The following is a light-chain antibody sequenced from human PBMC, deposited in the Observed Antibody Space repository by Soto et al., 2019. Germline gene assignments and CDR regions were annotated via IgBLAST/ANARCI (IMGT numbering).Light chain of an antibody. V-gene: IGLV2-14*03. CDR3: SSCSISSSTLSSTLVI. J-gene: IGLJ2*01. CDR2: DVS. Sequence: QSALTQPASVSGSPGQSITISCTGTSSDVGGFNYVSWYQQHPGKAPKLVIYDVSNRPSGVSNRFSGSKSGNTASLTISGLQAEDEADYYCSSCSISSSTLSSTLVIFGGGTKLTVL. CDR1: SSDVGGFNY.